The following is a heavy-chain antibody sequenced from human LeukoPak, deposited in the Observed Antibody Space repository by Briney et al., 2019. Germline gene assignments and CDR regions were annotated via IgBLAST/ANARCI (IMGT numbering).Heavy chain of an antibody. J-gene: IGHJ4*02. D-gene: IGHD5-12*01. CDR2: IWYDGSNK. CDR1: GFTFSSYG. V-gene: IGHV3-33*01. CDR3: ARDRGGYSGYDYFFDY. Sequence: GGCLRLSCAASGFTFSSYGMHWVRQAPGKGLEWVAVIWYDGSNKYYADSVKGRFTISRDNSKNTLYLQMNSLRAEDTAVYYCARDRGGYSGYDYFFDYWGQGTLVTVSS.